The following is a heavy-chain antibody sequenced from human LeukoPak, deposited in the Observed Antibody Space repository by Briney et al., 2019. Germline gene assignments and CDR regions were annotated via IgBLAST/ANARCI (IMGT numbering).Heavy chain of an antibody. Sequence: SVKVSCKASGGTFSSYAISWVRQAPGQGLEWMGRIIPILGIANYAQKFQGRATITADKPTSTAYMELSSLRSEDTAVYYCARDWGAVAGTPYDDYWGQGTLVTVSS. CDR2: IIPILGIA. J-gene: IGHJ4*02. CDR3: ARDWGAVAGTPYDDY. CDR1: GGTFSSYA. V-gene: IGHV1-69*04. D-gene: IGHD6-19*01.